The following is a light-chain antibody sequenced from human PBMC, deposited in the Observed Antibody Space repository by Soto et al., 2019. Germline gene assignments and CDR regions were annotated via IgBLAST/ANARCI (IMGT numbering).Light chain of an antibody. CDR2: LNSDGSH. CDR3: PTWGTGIPV. J-gene: IGLJ7*01. Sequence: QPVLTQSPSASASLGASVKLTCTLSSGHSSYGIAWHQQQPEKGPRYLMKLNSDGSHSKGDGIPDRFSGSSSGAERYLTISSLQSEDEADYYCPTWGTGIPVVGGGTQLTVL. V-gene: IGLV4-69*01. CDR1: SGHSSYG.